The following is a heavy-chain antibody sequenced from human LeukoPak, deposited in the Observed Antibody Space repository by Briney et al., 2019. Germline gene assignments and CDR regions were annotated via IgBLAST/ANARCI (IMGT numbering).Heavy chain of an antibody. J-gene: IGHJ4*02. D-gene: IGHD5-12*01. V-gene: IGHV3-33*01. CDR2: IWYDGTNK. CDR1: GFTFSSYG. CDR3: ARDPGPVDDGYCDY. Sequence: GRSLRLSCAASGFTFSSYGMHWVHQAPGKGLEWVAVIWYDGTNKYYADSVKGRFTTSRDSSKNTLYLQMNSLRVEDTAIYYCARDPGPVDDGYCDYWGQGTLVTVSS.